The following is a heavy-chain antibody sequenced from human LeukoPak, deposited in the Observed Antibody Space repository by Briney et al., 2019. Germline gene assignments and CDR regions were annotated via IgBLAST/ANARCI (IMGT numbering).Heavy chain of an antibody. CDR3: ARGPSTPFDY. V-gene: IGHV3-21*01. J-gene: IGHJ4*02. Sequence: GGSLRLSCAASGFTFSSYAINWVRQAPGKGLEWVSSISSSSRYIYYADSVKGRFTISRDNAKNSLYLQMNSPRAEDAAVYYCARGPSTPFDYWGQGTLVTVSS. D-gene: IGHD5/OR15-5a*01. CDR1: GFTFSSYA. CDR2: ISSSSRYI.